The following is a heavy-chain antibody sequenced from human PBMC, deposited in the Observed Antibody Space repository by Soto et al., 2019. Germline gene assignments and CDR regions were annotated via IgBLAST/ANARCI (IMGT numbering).Heavy chain of an antibody. CDR3: ARGDATKIVVTTYYAMDV. J-gene: IGHJ6*02. CDR2: IIPVFGTP. CDR1: GGSLSNYG. Sequence: QVQLVQSGAEVKKPGSSVKVSCKASGGSLSNYGISWVRQAPGQGLEWMGAIIPVFGTPNYAQKFQDRVTIPADESKTTVYMEVRSLTSEDTAVYCFARGDATKIVVTTYYAMDVWGQGTTVTVSS. V-gene: IGHV1-69*12. D-gene: IGHD3-22*01.